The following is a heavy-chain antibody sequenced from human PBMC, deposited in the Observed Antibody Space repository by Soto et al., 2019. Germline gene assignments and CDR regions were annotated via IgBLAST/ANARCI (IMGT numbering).Heavy chain of an antibody. CDR1: GFSFSNYG. CDR3: AKDLMNYYGSWFDP. V-gene: IGHV3-30*18. D-gene: IGHD3-10*01. CDR2: ISSDGSDK. Sequence: GGSLRLSCAASGFSFSNYGIHWVRQAPGKGLEWVAVISSDGSDKYYADSVKGRFTISRGNSKTTLYLQMNSLRAEDTAVYYCAKDLMNYYGSWFDPWGQGTLVTVSS. J-gene: IGHJ5*02.